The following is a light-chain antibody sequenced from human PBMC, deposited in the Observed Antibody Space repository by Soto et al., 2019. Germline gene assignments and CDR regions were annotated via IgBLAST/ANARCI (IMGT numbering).Light chain of an antibody. J-gene: IGKJ4*01. Sequence: DIVMTQSPLSLPVTPGEPASISCRSSQSLLYSNGYNYLDWYLQKPGQSPQLLIYLGSNRASGVPDGFTGSGSGTDFTLKISRVEAEDVGVYYCMQALQTPIFGGGTKVEI. CDR2: LGS. CDR1: QSLLYSNGYNY. CDR3: MQALQTPI. V-gene: IGKV2-28*01.